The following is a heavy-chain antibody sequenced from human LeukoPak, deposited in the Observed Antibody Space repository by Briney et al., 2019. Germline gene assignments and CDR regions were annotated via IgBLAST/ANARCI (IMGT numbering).Heavy chain of an antibody. CDR3: ARALGYCSGGSCTRGYNWFDP. V-gene: IGHV4-34*01. CDR2: INHSGST. CDR1: GGSFSGYY. D-gene: IGHD2-15*01. J-gene: IGHJ5*02. Sequence: SETLSLTCAVYGGSFSGYYWSWIRQPPGKGLEWIGEINHSGSTNYNPSLKSRVTISVDTSMNQFSLKLSFVATADTAVYYCARALGYCSGGSCTRGYNWFDPWGQGTLVTVPS.